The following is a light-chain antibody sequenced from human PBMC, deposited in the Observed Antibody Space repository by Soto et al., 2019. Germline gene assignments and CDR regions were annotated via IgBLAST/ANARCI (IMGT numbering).Light chain of an antibody. CDR3: QQYGSSPYT. CDR1: QSVSSSY. V-gene: IGKV3-20*01. Sequence: EIVLTQSPGTLSLSPGERATLSCRASQSVSSSYLAWFQQKPGQAPRLLMYGASNRATGIPDRFSGSGSGADFTLTISRLGPEDFAVDYCQQYGSSPYTFGQGTKLEIK. CDR2: GAS. J-gene: IGKJ2*01.